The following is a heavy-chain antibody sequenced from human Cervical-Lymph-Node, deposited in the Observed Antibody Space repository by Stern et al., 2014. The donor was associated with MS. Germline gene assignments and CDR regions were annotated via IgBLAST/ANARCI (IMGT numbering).Heavy chain of an antibody. CDR2: IYYTGST. Sequence: QVQLQESGPGLVEPSETLSLTCTVSGGSISTYYWSWVRQPPGRGLEWIGYIYYTGSTNYNPSLKSRVTISVDTSKNQFSLKLTSVTAADTAVYYCARSAIQGWPESHFDYWGQGTLATVSS. CDR1: GGSISTYY. V-gene: IGHV4-59*01. CDR3: ARSAIQGWPESHFDY. J-gene: IGHJ4*02. D-gene: IGHD2-21*02.